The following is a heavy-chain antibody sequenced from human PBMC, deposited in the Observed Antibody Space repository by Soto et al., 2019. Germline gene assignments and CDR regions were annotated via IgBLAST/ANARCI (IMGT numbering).Heavy chain of an antibody. Sequence: SETLSLTCAVYGGSFSGYYWSWIRQPPGKGLEWIGEINHCGSTNYNPSLKSRVTISVDTSKNQFSLKLSSVTAADTAVYYCERGPTGDSADYWGQGNLVTVSS. CDR2: INHCGST. D-gene: IGHD3-22*01. V-gene: IGHV4-34*01. CDR3: ERGPTGDSADY. CDR1: GGSFSGYY. J-gene: IGHJ4*02.